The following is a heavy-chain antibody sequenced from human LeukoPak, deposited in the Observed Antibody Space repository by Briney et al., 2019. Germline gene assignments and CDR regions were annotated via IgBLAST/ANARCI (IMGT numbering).Heavy chain of an antibody. CDR1: GGSISISSYY. CDR2: FYYSGST. Sequence: SETLSLTCTVSGGSISISSYYGGWIRRPPGKGLGWIGSFYYSGSTYYNPSLKSRVTISVDTSKNQFSLKLRSVTAADTAVYYCARSKGRVSWFGPWGQGTLVTVSS. V-gene: IGHV4-39*07. CDR3: ARSKGRVSWFGP. J-gene: IGHJ5*02. D-gene: IGHD4-11*01.